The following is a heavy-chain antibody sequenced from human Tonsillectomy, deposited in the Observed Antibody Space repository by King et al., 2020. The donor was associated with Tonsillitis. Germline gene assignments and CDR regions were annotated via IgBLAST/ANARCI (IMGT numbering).Heavy chain of an antibody. Sequence: VQLVESGGGLVQPGGSLRLSCAAAGFTFSRHTMTWVRQAPGKGLEWVSAISGSGSRTFSADSVKGRFTISRDNSKSTLYLQMNSMRVADTSIYYCAKGQVSVDYDTYFDYWGQGTLVTVSS. CDR3: AKGQVSVDYDTYFDY. V-gene: IGHV3-23*04. J-gene: IGHJ4*02. CDR2: ISGSGSRT. D-gene: IGHD4-17*01. CDR1: GFTFSRHT.